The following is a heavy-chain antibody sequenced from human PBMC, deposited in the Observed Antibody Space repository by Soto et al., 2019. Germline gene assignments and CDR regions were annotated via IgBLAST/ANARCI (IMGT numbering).Heavy chain of an antibody. V-gene: IGHV1-3*01. Sequence: AAVKVSCPSSGDSVSNDYLHWVRQAPGQGFEWMGWINGATGQTRSSQRFQDRVTITRDTSASTAYMELSGLRSGDTAVYYCARGIGMDENYSHYGMDRWGKGTTVTV. CDR1: GDSVSNDY. D-gene: IGHD1-7*01. J-gene: IGHJ6*01. CDR2: INGATGQT. CDR3: ARGIGMDENYSHYGMDR.